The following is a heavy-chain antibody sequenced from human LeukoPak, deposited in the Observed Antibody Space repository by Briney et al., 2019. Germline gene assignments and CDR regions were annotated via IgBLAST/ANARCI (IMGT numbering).Heavy chain of an antibody. Sequence: GSIYYSGSTYYNPSLKSRVTISVDTSKNQFSLKLSSVTAADTAVYYCARHEDILTGYFGYWGQGTLVTVSS. CDR2: IYYSGST. J-gene: IGHJ4*02. CDR3: ARHEDILTGYFGY. D-gene: IGHD3-9*01. V-gene: IGHV4-39*01.